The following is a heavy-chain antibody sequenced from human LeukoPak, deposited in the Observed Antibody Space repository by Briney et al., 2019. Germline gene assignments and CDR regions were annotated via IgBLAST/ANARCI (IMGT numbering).Heavy chain of an antibody. V-gene: IGHV3-7*04. CDR2: IKHDGSAK. CDR1: GFTLSSDW. D-gene: IGHD3-16*02. J-gene: IGHJ4*02. CDR3: ATVIDMPGGND. Sequence: GGSLRLSCVASGFTLSSDWMSWVRQAPGKGLEWVANIKHDGSAKYYVDSVKGRFTISKDNAKNSVYLQMNSLRVEDTAVYYCATVIDMPGGNDWGQGTLVGVSS.